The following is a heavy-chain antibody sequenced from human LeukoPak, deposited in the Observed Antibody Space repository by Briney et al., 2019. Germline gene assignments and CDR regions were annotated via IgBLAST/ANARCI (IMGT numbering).Heavy chain of an antibody. Sequence: SETLSLTCAVYGGSFSGYYWSWIRQPPGKGLEWVGEINHSGSTNYNPSLKRRVTISVDTSKNQFSLKLSSVTAADTAVYYCATGVAAGPFDYWGQGTLVTVSS. CDR2: INHSGST. V-gene: IGHV4-34*01. CDR3: ATGVAAGPFDY. CDR1: GGSFSGYY. D-gene: IGHD6-6*01. J-gene: IGHJ4*02.